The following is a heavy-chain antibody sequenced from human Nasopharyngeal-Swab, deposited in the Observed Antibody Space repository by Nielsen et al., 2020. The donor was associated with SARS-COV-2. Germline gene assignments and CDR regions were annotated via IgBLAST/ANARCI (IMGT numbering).Heavy chain of an antibody. CDR3: AKGGGGDFWSGFYYYMDV. V-gene: IGHV3-21*04. J-gene: IGHJ6*03. D-gene: IGHD3-3*01. CDR1: GFTFSSYS. Sequence: GGSLRLSCAASGFTFSSYSMNWVRQAPGKGLEWVSSISSSSSYIYYADSVKGRFTISRDNAKNSLYLQMNSLRAEDTALYYCAKGGGGDFWSGFYYYMDVWGKGTTVTVTS. CDR2: ISSSSSYI.